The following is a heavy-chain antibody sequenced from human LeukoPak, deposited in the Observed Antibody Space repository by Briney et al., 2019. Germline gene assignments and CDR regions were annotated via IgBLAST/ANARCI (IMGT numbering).Heavy chain of an antibody. CDR2: INHSGST. CDR3: ARHSQYCGGDCSSSWPLDS. V-gene: IGHV4-34*01. D-gene: IGHD2-21*02. Sequence: SETLSLTCAVYGGSFSGYFWSWIRQSPGKGLEWIGEINHSGSTNYNPSLKSRVSMSVDTSKNQFSLRLTSVTAADTAVYYCARHSQYCGGDCSSSWPLDSWGRGTLVTVSS. J-gene: IGHJ4*02. CDR1: GGSFSGYF.